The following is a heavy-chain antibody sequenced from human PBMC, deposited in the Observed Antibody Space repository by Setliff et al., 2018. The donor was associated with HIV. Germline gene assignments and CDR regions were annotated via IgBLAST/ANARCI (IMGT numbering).Heavy chain of an antibody. V-gene: IGHV3-48*03. J-gene: IGHJ4*02. CDR3: ARSYGDYEKLIDY. Sequence: PGGSLRLSCAASGFTFSSYEMNWVRQAPGKGLEWVSYISSSGSTIYYADSVKGRFTISRDNSKNTLYLQMNSLKAEDTAVFYCARSYGDYEKLIDYWGQGILVTVSS. D-gene: IGHD4-17*01. CDR2: ISSSGSTI. CDR1: GFTFSSYE.